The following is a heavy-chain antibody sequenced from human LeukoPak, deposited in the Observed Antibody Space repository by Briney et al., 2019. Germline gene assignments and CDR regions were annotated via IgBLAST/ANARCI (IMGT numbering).Heavy chain of an antibody. CDR1: GFTFSSYE. CDR2: INSRSTYI. J-gene: IGHJ4*02. Sequence: GGSLRLSCAGSGFTFSSYEMNWVRQAPGKGLEWVSFINSRSTYIYYADSVKGRFTISRDNAKNSLYLQMNSLSAEDTAVYYCARDGRIAAPGTLDYWGQGTLVTVSS. D-gene: IGHD6-13*01. CDR3: ARDGRIAAPGTLDY. V-gene: IGHV3-21*01.